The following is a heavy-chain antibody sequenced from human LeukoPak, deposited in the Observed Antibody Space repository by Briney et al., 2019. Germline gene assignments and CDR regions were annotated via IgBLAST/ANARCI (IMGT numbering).Heavy chain of an antibody. J-gene: IGHJ6*03. CDR2: ISAYNGNT. CDR1: GYTFTSYG. V-gene: IGHV1-18*01. CDR3: AGGEDIVVVPAEYYYMDV. Sequence: ASVKVSCKASGYTFTSYGISWVRQAPGQGLEWMGWISAYNGNTNYAQKLQGRVTMTTDTSTSTAYVELRSLRSDDTAVYYCAGGEDIVVVPAEYYYMDVWGKGATVTVS. D-gene: IGHD2-2*01.